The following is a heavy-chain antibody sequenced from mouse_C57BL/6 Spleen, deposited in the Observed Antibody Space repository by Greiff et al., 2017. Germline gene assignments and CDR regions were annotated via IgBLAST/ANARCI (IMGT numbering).Heavy chain of an antibody. V-gene: IGHV2-2*01. CDR3: ARNRGERYSNFHFDY. CDR2: IWSGGST. J-gene: IGHJ2*01. CDR1: GFSLTSYG. D-gene: IGHD2-5*01. Sequence: VQLQQSGPGLVQPSQSLSITCTVSGFSLTSYGVHWVRQSPGKGLEWLGVIWSGGSTDYNAAFISRLSISKDNSKSKVFFKMNSLQADDTAIYYWARNRGERYSNFHFDYWGQGTTLTVSS.